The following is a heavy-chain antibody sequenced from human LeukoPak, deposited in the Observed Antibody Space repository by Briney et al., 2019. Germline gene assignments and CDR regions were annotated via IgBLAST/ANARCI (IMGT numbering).Heavy chain of an antibody. CDR1: GYTFTGYY. J-gene: IGHJ6*02. CDR3: ARETCTNGVCYTWSYYYGMDV. D-gene: IGHD2-8*01. Sequence: ASVKVSCKASGYTFTGYYMHWVRQAPGQGLEWMGIINPSGGSTSYAQKFQGRVTMTRDTSTSTVYMELSSLRSEDTAVYYCARETCTNGVCYTWSYYYGMDVWGQGTTVTVSS. CDR2: INPSGGST. V-gene: IGHV1-46*01.